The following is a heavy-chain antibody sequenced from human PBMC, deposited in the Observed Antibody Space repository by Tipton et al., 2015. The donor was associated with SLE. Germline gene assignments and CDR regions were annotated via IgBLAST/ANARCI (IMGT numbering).Heavy chain of an antibody. J-gene: IGHJ2*01. CDR2: ISWEGGST. V-gene: IGHV3-43*01. D-gene: IGHD3-16*01. Sequence: SLRLSCAASGFTFDDYNMHWVRQAPGKGLEWVSLISWEGGSTYYAGSVKGRFTISRDNSKNSLYLQMNSLRTEDTALYYCAKEDGLLGGHFDLWGRGTLVTVSS. CDR3: AKEDGLLGGHFDL. CDR1: GFTFDDYN.